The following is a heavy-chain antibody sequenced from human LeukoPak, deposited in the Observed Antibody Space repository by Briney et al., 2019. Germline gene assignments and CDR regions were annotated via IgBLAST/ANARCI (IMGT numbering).Heavy chain of an antibody. CDR1: GGSISSYY. V-gene: IGHV4-59*08. J-gene: IGHJ4*02. CDR2: IYYSGST. D-gene: IGHD5-18*01. Sequence: SETLSLTCTVSGGSISSYYWSWIRQPPGRGLEWIGYIYYSGSTNYNPSLKSRVTISVDTSKNQFSLKLSPVTAADTAVYYCARLHDGYRYGADYWGQGTLVTAS. CDR3: ARLHDGYRYGADY.